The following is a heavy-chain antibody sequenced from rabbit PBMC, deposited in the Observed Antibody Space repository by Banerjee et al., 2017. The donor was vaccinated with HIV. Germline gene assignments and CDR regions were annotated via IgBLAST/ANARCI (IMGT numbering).Heavy chain of an antibody. CDR1: GFSFSSTHY. CDR3: AGDGSESSGVAFDL. V-gene: IGHV1S40*01. D-gene: IGHD1-1*01. CDR2: IYAGSSART. J-gene: IGHJ3*01. Sequence: QSLEESGGGLVKPGASLTLTCTASGFSFSSTHYISWVRQAPGKGLEWIACIYAGSSARTYYASWATGRFTTSKTSSTTVTLQMTSLTDADTATYFCAGDGSESSGVAFDLWGQGTLVTVS.